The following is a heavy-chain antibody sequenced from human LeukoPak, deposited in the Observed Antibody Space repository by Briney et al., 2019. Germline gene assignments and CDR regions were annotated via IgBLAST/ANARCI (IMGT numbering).Heavy chain of an antibody. J-gene: IGHJ3*02. D-gene: IGHD3-10*01. CDR2: IYYSGST. CDR1: GGSISSYY. Sequence: SETLSLTCTVSGGSISSYYWSWIRQPPGKGLEWIGYIYYSGSTNYNPSLKSRVTISVDTSKNQFSLKLSSVTAADTAVYYCARDRQSGIALLNAFDIWGQGTMVTVSS. V-gene: IGHV4-59*01. CDR3: ARDRQSGIALLNAFDI.